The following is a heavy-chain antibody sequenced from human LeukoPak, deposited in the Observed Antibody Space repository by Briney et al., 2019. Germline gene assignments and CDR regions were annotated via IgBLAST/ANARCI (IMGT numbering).Heavy chain of an antibody. D-gene: IGHD5-12*01. CDR2: IYRSGST. J-gene: IGHJ5*02. V-gene: IGHV4-38-2*02. Sequence: SETLSLTCAVSGYSISSGCYWGWIRQPPGKGLEWIGSIYRSGSTYYNPSLKSRVTISVDTSKNQFSLKLSSVTAADTAVYYCAREWISGYNWFDPWGQGTLVTVSS. CDR3: AREWISGYNWFDP. CDR1: GYSISSGCY.